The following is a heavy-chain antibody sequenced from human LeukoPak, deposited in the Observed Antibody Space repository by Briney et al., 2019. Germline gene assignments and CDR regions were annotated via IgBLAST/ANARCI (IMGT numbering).Heavy chain of an antibody. CDR1: GYSFTSYW. D-gene: IGHD5-18*01. J-gene: IGHJ4*02. Sequence: GESLKISCKGSGYSFTSYWIGWVRQMPGKGLAWMGIIYPGDSDTRYSPSFQGQVTISADKSISTAYLQWSSLKASDTAMYYCARQNLDTAMVTIDYWDEGTLVTVSS. V-gene: IGHV5-51*01. CDR3: ARQNLDTAMVTIDY. CDR2: IYPGDSDT.